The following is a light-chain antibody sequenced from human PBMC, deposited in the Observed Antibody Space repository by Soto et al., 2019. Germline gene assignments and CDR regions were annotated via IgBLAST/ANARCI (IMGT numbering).Light chain of an antibody. Sequence: ETVLTQSPATLSLSPGERATLSCRASQTIRSNFLAWYRQTPGQAPRLLIYGASNRATGIAARFSGSGSGTDFTLIISRLEPEDFAVYYCQQYGSSPLTFGQGTRVEIK. CDR2: GAS. CDR1: QTIRSNF. V-gene: IGKV3-20*01. CDR3: QQYGSSPLT. J-gene: IGKJ1*01.